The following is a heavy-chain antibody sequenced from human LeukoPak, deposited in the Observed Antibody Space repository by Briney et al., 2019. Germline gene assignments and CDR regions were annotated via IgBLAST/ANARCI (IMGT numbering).Heavy chain of an antibody. CDR1: GFTFSSHA. V-gene: IGHV3-21*01. J-gene: IGHJ4*02. Sequence: GGSLRLSCAASGFTFSSHAMNWVRQAPGKGLEWVSSISSSSSYIYYADSVKGRFTISRDNAKNSLYLQMNSLRAEDTAVYYCARVGDGYNFWFDYWGQGTLVTVSS. D-gene: IGHD5-24*01. CDR2: ISSSSSYI. CDR3: ARVGDGYNFWFDY.